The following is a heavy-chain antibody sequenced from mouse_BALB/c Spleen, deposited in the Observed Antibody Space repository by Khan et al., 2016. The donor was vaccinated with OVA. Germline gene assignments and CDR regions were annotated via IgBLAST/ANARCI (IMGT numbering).Heavy chain of an antibody. J-gene: IGHJ3*01. Sequence: QVPLQQSGAELARPGASVTLSCKASGYIFPDYYINWMRQRTGQGLEWIGEIYPGCDNTYYNEKFKGKATLTADKSSSTAYMQLSRLTSEDAAVYFCAREWAAWFPYWGQVTLVTVSA. V-gene: IGHV1-77*01. CDR1: GYIFPDYY. CDR3: AREWAAWFPY. CDR2: IYPGCDNT.